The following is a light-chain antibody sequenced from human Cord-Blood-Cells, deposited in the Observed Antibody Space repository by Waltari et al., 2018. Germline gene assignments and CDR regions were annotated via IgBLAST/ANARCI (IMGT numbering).Light chain of an antibody. CDR3: CSYAGSSTWV. J-gene: IGLJ3*02. V-gene: IGLV2-23*01. Sequence: QSALTQPASVSGSPGQSITIPCTGTSSALGSYNLVSWYQQHPGKAPKLMIYEGSKRPSGVSNRFSGSKSGNTASLTISGLQAEDEADYYCCSYAGSSTWVFGGGTKLTVL. CDR1: SSALGSYNL. CDR2: EGS.